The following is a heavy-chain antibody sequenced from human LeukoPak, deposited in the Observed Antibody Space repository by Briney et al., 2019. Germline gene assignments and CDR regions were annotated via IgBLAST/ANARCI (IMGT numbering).Heavy chain of an antibody. Sequence: ASVKVSCKVSGYTFTGYGISWVRQALGQGLEWMGWISGYNGNTSYPQKFQDRVTMTTDTSTNTAYMELRSLRSDDTAVFYCARDRVGGTDYYYYYGMDVWGQGTTVTVSS. D-gene: IGHD6-19*01. CDR2: ISGYNGNT. V-gene: IGHV1-18*01. J-gene: IGHJ6*02. CDR1: GYTFTGYG. CDR3: ARDRVGGTDYYYYYGMDV.